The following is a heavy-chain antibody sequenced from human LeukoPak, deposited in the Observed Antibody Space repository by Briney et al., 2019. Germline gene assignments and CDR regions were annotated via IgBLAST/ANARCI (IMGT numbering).Heavy chain of an antibody. CDR3: AAEYYYDSSGYHKPTIDY. Sequence: GGSLRLSCAASGFTFSNARMSWVRQAPGKGLEWVGRIKSKTDGGTTDYAAPVKGRFTISRDDSKNTLYLQMNSLKTEDTAVYYCAAEYYYDSSGYHKPTIDYWGQGTLVTVSS. V-gene: IGHV3-15*01. CDR1: GFTFSNAR. D-gene: IGHD3-22*01. CDR2: IKSKTDGGTT. J-gene: IGHJ4*02.